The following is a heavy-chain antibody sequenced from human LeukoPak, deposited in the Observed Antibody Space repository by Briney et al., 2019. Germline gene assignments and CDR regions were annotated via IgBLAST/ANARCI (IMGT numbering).Heavy chain of an antibody. CDR2: IWYDGSNK. CDR1: GFTFSSYG. D-gene: IGHD6-6*01. V-gene: IGHV3-33*01. J-gene: IGHJ6*02. Sequence: GGSLRLSCAASGFTFSSYGMHWVRQAPGKGLEWVAVIWYDGSNKYYADSVKGRFTISRDNSKNTLYLQMNSLRAEDTAVYYCARYSSSSYYYGMDVWGQGTTVTVSS. CDR3: ARYSSSSYYYGMDV.